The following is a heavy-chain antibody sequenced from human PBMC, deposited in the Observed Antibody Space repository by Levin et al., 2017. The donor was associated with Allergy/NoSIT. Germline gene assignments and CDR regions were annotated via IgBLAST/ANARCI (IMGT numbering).Heavy chain of an antibody. V-gene: IGHV3-33*01. CDR2: IWSDGSTK. CDR1: GFTFTSYG. Sequence: PGGSLRLSCAASGFTFTSYGMHWVRQAPGKGLEWVALIWSDGSTKYFADSVKGRVTIARDSSKNTVYLQMNSLRVEDTAVYYCARDTAGYDYALDVWGQGTTVIVSS. J-gene: IGHJ6*02. CDR3: ARDTAGYDYALDV. D-gene: IGHD3-16*01.